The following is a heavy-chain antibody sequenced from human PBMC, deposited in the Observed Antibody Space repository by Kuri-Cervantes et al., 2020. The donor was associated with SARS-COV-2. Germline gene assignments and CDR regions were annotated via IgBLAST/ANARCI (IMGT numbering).Heavy chain of an antibody. CDR3: ARDSPPDYYDSSGYDAFDI. V-gene: IGHV4-4*07. CDR1: GGSISSYY. Sequence: SETLSLTCTVSGGSISSYYWSWIRQPAGKGLEWIGRIYTSGSTNYNPSLKSRVTMSVDTSKNQFSLKLSSVTAADTAVYYCARDSPPDYYDSSGYDAFDIWGQGTTVTVSS. J-gene: IGHJ3*02. CDR2: IYTSGST. D-gene: IGHD3-22*01.